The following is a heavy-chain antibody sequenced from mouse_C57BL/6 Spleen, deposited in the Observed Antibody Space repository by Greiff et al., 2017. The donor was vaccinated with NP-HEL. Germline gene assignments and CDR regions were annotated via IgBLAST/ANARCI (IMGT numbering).Heavy chain of an antibody. CDR3: AKHDGSSLDY. V-gene: IGHV5-9*01. CDR2: ISGGGGNT. D-gene: IGHD1-1*01. J-gene: IGHJ2*01. Sequence: EVQLVESGGGLVKPGGSLKLSCAASGFTFSSYTMSWVRQTPEKRLEWVATISGGGGNTYYPDSVKGRFPISRDNAKNTLYLQMSSLRSEDTALYYCAKHDGSSLDYWGQGTTLTVSS. CDR1: GFTFSSYT.